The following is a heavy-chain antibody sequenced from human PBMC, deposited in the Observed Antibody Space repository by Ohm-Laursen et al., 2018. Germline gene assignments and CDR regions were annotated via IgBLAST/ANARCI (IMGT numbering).Heavy chain of an antibody. CDR3: AKDVHYDFWSGSGKSMDV. Sequence: SLRLSCAASGFTFSRYGMHWVRRAPGKGLEWVAVISYDGSNKYYVDSVKGRFTISRDKSKNTLNLQMNSLRAEDTAVYYCAKDVHYDFWSGSGKSMDVWGQGTTVTVSS. D-gene: IGHD3-3*01. V-gene: IGHV3-30*18. CDR2: ISYDGSNK. J-gene: IGHJ6*02. CDR1: GFTFSRYG.